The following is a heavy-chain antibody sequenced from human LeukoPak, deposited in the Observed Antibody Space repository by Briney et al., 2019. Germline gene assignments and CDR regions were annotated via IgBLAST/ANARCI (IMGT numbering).Heavy chain of an antibody. V-gene: IGHV4-39*01. Sequence: SETLSLTCTVSGGSITSGTYYWGWIRQPPGKGLEWLGGIYYNGRIFYYNPSLKSRVTISIDTSKNQFSLKMSSVTAADTAVYYCARRKSGAVAVDYWGQGTLITVSS. CDR1: GGSITSGTYY. CDR2: IYYNGRIF. D-gene: IGHD6-19*01. J-gene: IGHJ4*02. CDR3: ARRKSGAVAVDY.